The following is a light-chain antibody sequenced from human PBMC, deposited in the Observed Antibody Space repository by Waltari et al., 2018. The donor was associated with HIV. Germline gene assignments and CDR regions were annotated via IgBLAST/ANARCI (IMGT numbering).Light chain of an antibody. V-gene: IGLV2-23*02. CDR1: SSDVGSYNL. Sequence: QSALTQPASVSGSPGQSITISCTGTSSDVGSYNLVSWYQQHPGKAPKLMIYDVSKRPSGVSNRFAGSNAGNTTSLTISGLQAEDEADYYCCSYAGSSTLVFGGGTKLTVL. CDR3: CSYAGSSTLV. J-gene: IGLJ3*02. CDR2: DVS.